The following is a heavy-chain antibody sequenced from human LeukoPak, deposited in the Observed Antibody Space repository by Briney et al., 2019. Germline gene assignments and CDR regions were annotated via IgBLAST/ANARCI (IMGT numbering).Heavy chain of an antibody. J-gene: IGHJ6*03. CDR1: GFTFSSYS. V-gene: IGHV3-21*01. D-gene: IGHD2-2*01. CDR3: ARVLPAPVDYYYMDV. CDR2: ISSSRSYK. Sequence: PGGSLRLSCAASGFTFSSYSMNWVRQAPGKGLEWVSSISSSRSYKYYADSLKGRFTISRDNAKNSLYLHMNSLTAEDTAVYYCARVLPAPVDYYYMDVWGKGTTVTVSS.